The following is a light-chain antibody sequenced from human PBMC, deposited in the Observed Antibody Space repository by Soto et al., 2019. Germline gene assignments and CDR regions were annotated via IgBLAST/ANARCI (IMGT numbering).Light chain of an antibody. CDR2: LNSDGSH. CDR1: SGHSSYA. Sequence: QPVLTQSPSASASLGASVKLTCTLSSGHSSYAIAWHQQQPEKGPRYLMKLNSDGSHSKGDGIPDRFSGSGSGAERYLTISSLQSEDEADYYCQTWGTGIGVFGGGTKVTVL. J-gene: IGLJ2*01. CDR3: QTWGTGIGV. V-gene: IGLV4-69*01.